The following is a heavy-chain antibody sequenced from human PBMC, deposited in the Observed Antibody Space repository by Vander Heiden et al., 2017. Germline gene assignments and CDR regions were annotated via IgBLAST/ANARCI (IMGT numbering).Heavy chain of an antibody. Sequence: EVQLLESGGGLVQPGGSLRLSCAASGFTFSSYAMSGVRPAPGKGLEWVSAISGSGGSTYYADSVKGRFTISRDNSKNTLYLQMNSLRAEDTAVYYCAKERSPDYYDSSGYYGVFDYWGQGTLVTVSS. J-gene: IGHJ4*02. V-gene: IGHV3-23*01. D-gene: IGHD3-22*01. CDR1: GFTFSSYA. CDR2: ISGSGGST. CDR3: AKERSPDYYDSSGYYGVFDY.